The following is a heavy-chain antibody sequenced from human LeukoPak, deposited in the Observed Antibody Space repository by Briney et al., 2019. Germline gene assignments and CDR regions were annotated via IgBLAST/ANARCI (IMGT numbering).Heavy chain of an antibody. CDR3: ARSIIIVPNTSYYYYYMDV. CDR2: INGATGNT. CDR1: GYTFTSHA. D-gene: IGHD2/OR15-2a*01. J-gene: IGHJ6*02. Sequence: GASVKLSCKASGYTFTSHALHWVRQAPGESLEWMAWINGATGNTEYSQKFQARVTITRDTSASTVYMELSSLRSEDTAVYYCARSIIIVPNTSYYYYYMDVWGQGTTVTVSS. V-gene: IGHV1-3*01.